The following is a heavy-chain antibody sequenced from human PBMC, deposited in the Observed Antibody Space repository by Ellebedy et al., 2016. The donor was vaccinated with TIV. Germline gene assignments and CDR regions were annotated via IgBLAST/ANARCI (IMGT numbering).Heavy chain of an antibody. CDR2: ISHSGST. V-gene: IGHV4-4*02. J-gene: IGHJ2*01. Sequence: SETLSLTXAVSDGSISTSNWWSWVRQPPGKGLEWIGEISHSGSTSYNPSLKSRVTMSVDKSKNQFSLRLSSVTAADTAVYFCARDINSGAWWYFDLWGRGTLVTVSS. D-gene: IGHD1-26*01. CDR3: ARDINSGAWWYFDL. CDR1: DGSISTSNW.